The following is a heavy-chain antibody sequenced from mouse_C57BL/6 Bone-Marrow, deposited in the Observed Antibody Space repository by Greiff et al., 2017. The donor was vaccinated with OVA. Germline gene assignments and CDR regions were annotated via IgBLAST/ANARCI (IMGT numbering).Heavy chain of an antibody. V-gene: IGHV1-69*01. Sequence: QVQLQQPGAELVMPGASVKLSCKASGYTFTSYWMHWVKQRPGQGLEWIGEIDPSDSYTNYTQKFKGKSTLTVDKSSSTAYMQLSSLTSEDSAVYYCARGDYYYYAMDYWGQGTSVTGSS. CDR3: ARGDYYYYAMDY. CDR1: GYTFTSYW. CDR2: IDPSDSYT. J-gene: IGHJ4*01. D-gene: IGHD2-4*01.